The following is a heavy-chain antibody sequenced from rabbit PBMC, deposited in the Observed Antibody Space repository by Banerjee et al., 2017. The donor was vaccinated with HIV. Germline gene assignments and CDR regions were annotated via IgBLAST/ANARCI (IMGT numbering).Heavy chain of an antibody. D-gene: IGHD8-1*01. CDR2: INTSTGNT. V-gene: IGHV1S45*01. CDR1: GFSFSNKYV. CDR3: ARTHYSGASYFWL. Sequence: QEQLEESGGDLVKPEGSLTLTCTASGFSFSNKYVMCWVRQAPGKGLEWIACINTSTGNTVYANWAKGRFTISKTSSTTVTLQMTSLTAADTATYFCARTHYSGASYFWLWGQGTLVTVS. J-gene: IGHJ4*01.